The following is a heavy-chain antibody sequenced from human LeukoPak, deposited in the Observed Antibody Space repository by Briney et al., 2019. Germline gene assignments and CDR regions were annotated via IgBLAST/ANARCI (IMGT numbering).Heavy chain of an antibody. CDR1: GGSISSYY. V-gene: IGHV4-4*07. D-gene: IGHD3-3*01. CDR3: ARDSTLTIFGVVIIRGHFDY. CDR2: IYTSGST. Sequence: SETLSLTCTVSGGSISSYYWSWIRQPAGKGLEWIGRIYTSGSTNYNPSLKSRVTMSVDTSKNQFSLKLSSVTAADTAVYYCARDSTLTIFGVVIIRGHFDYWGQGTLVTVSS. J-gene: IGHJ4*02.